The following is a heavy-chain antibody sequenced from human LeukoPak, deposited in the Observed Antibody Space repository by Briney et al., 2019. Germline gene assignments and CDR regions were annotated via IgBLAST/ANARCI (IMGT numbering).Heavy chain of an antibody. D-gene: IGHD6-19*01. V-gene: IGHV3-23*01. CDR3: ARDQWLAYYYHGMDV. CDR2: ISGSGGSI. CDR1: GCTFNSYA. Sequence: GGSLRLSCTASGCTFNSYALSWVRQAPGKGLEWVSTISGSGGSIFYADSVKGRFTISRDNPRNTLYLQMNSLRAEDTAIYYCARDQWLAYYYHGMDVWGQGTTVTVSS. J-gene: IGHJ6*02.